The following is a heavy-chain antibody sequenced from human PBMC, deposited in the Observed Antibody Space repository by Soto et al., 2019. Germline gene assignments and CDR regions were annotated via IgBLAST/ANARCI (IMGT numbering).Heavy chain of an antibody. Sequence: SVKVSCKTSGGSFSNYAISWVRQAPGQGLEWMGAIIPMFGTANYAQMFQGRVTITADESTDTAYMEVSSLRSEDSAVYYCARGATVTREYFYGMDVWGQGTTVTVSS. D-gene: IGHD4-4*01. J-gene: IGHJ6*02. CDR1: GGSFSNYA. CDR3: ARGATVTREYFYGMDV. V-gene: IGHV1-69*13. CDR2: IIPMFGTA.